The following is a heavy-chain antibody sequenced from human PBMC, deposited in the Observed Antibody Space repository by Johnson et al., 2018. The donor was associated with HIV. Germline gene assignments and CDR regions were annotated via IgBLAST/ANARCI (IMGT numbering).Heavy chain of an antibody. Sequence: VQLVESGGGLVKPGGSLRLSCAASGFTFSSYAMHWVRQAPGKGLEWVAVISYDGSNKYYADSVKGRFTISRDNSKNTLYLQMNSLRAEDTAVYYCARGLTGTRRDAFDIWGQGTMVTVSS. V-gene: IGHV3-30-3*01. CDR2: ISYDGSNK. J-gene: IGHJ3*02. D-gene: IGHD1-7*01. CDR3: ARGLTGTRRDAFDI. CDR1: GFTFSSYA.